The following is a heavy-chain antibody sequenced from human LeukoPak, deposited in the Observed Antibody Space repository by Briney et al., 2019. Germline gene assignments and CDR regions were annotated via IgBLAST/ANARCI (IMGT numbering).Heavy chain of an antibody. Sequence: SETLSLTCTVSGGSISSYYLSWIRQPPGKGLEWIGYIYYSGSTNYNPSLKSRVTISVDTSKNQFSLKLSSVTAADTAVYYCARQVSIAVAGYYYYGMDVWGQGTTVTVSS. V-gene: IGHV4-59*08. D-gene: IGHD6-19*01. J-gene: IGHJ6*02. CDR1: GGSISSYY. CDR2: IYYSGST. CDR3: ARQVSIAVAGYYYYGMDV.